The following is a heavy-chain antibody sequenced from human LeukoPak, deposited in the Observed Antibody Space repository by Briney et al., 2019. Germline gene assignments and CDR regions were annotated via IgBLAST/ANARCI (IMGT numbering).Heavy chain of an antibody. CDR2: IYYSGNT. D-gene: IGHD1-7*01. CDR1: GGSISSSSYY. CDR3: ARQLTATFDY. Sequence: PSETLSLTCTVSGGSISSSSYYWGWIRQPPGKGLEWIGSIYYSGNTYSNPSLKSQVTISVDTSKKQFSLKLSSVTAADTAVYYCARQLTATFDYWGQGTLVTVSS. J-gene: IGHJ4*02. V-gene: IGHV4-39*01.